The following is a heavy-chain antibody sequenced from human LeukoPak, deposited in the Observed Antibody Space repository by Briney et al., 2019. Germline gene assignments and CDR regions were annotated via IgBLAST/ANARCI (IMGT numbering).Heavy chain of an antibody. CDR2: INTNTGNP. V-gene: IGHV7-4-1*02. CDR3: ARDLQDYYDSSGYLGSFDY. CDR1: GYTFTSYA. D-gene: IGHD3-22*01. J-gene: IGHJ4*02. Sequence: ASVKVSCKASGYTFTSYAMNWVRQAPGQGLEWMGWINTNTGNPTYAQGFTGRFVFSLDTSVSTAYLQISSLKAEDTAVYCCARDLQDYYDSSGYLGSFDYWGQGTLVTVSS.